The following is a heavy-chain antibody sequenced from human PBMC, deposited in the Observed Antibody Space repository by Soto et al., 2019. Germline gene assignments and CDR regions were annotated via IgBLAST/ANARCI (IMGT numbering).Heavy chain of an antibody. CDR1: GGSISSRSDF. V-gene: IGHV4-39*01. Sequence: PSETLSLTCTVSGGSISSRSDFWGWIRQPPGKGLEWIGNIYYSGSTYYNPSLESRVTISVDTSKNQFSLKLSSVTAADTAVYYCARHLLGNSRYLDYWGQGTLVTVSS. D-gene: IGHD1-7*01. CDR2: IYYSGST. CDR3: ARHLLGNSRYLDY. J-gene: IGHJ4*02.